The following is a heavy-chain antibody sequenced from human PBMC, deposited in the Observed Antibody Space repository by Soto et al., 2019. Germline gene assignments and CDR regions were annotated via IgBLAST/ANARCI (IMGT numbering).Heavy chain of an antibody. J-gene: IGHJ6*02. CDR3: ARDRMGSSVWYDYYYGMDV. Sequence: PSQTLSLTCAISGDSVSSNSAAWNWIRQSPSRGLEWLGRTYYRSKWYNDYAVSVKSRITINPDTSKNQFSLQLNSVTPEDTAVYYCARDRMGSSVWYDYYYGMDVWGQGTTVTVSS. D-gene: IGHD6-19*01. CDR1: GDSVSSNSAA. CDR2: TYYRSKWYN. V-gene: IGHV6-1*01.